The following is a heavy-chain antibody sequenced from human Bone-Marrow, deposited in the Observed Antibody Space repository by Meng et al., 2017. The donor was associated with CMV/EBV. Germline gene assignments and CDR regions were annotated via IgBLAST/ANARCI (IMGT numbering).Heavy chain of an antibody. CDR1: GGSISSSNW. D-gene: IGHD3-3*01. CDR3: ARAGFLEWLYTTYFDY. V-gene: IGHV4-4*02. J-gene: IGHJ4*02. CDR2: IYHSGST. Sequence: SETLSLTCAVSGGSISSSNWWSWVRQPPGKGLEWIGEIYHSGSTNYNPSLKSRVTISVDTSKNQFSLKLSSVTAADTAVYYCARAGFLEWLYTTYFDYWGQGTLVTVSS.